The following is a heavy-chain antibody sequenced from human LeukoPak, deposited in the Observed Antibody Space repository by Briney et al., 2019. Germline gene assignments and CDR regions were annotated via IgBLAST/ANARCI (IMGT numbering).Heavy chain of an antibody. J-gene: IGHJ5*02. Sequence: GASVKVSCKASGYTFTSYYMHWVRQAPGQGLEWMGIINPSGGSTSYAQKFQGRVTMTRDTSTSTVYMELSSLRSEDTAVYYCARDCSARDYGDSTDWFDPWGQGTLVTVSS. CDR2: INPSGGST. V-gene: IGHV1-46*01. CDR3: ARDCSARDYGDSTDWFDP. D-gene: IGHD4-17*01. CDR1: GYTFTSYY.